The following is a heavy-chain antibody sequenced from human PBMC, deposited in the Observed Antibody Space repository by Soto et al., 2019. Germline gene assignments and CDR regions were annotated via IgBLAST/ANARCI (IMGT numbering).Heavy chain of an antibody. Sequence: EVQLVESGGALVQPGGSLRLSCTASGFTFNAYWMNWVRQAPGKGLEWVANIKKDGSEKYYLDSVKGRFTISRDNAKNSLYLQMSSLRSEDPAVYYCAGGAGWLIDYWGQGTLVTVS. CDR1: GFTFNAYW. D-gene: IGHD6-19*01. J-gene: IGHJ4*02. CDR3: AGGAGWLIDY. CDR2: IKKDGSEK. V-gene: IGHV3-7*04.